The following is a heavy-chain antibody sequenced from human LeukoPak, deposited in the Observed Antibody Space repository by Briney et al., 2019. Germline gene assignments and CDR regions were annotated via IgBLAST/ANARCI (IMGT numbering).Heavy chain of an antibody. CDR3: AKDERGYSYGLFDY. V-gene: IGHV3-23*01. CDR2: ISGSGGST. J-gene: IGHJ4*02. D-gene: IGHD5-18*01. Sequence: GGSLRLSCAASGFTFSSYAMSWVRQAPGKGLGWVSAISGSGGSTYYADSVKGRFTISRDNSKNTLYLQMNNLRAEDTAVYYCAKDERGYSYGLFDYWGQGTLVTVSS. CDR1: GFTFSSYA.